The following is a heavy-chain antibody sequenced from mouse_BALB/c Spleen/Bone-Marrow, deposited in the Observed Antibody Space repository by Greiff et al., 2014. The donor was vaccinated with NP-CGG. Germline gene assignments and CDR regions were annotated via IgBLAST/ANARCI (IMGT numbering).Heavy chain of an antibody. CDR1: GFSLTSYG. Sequence: VQLVESGPGLVAPSQSLSITCTVSGFSLTSYGVHWVRQPPGKGLEWLGEIWAGGSTNYNSAPMSRLSISKDNAKSQVFLKMNSLQTDDTAMYYCARGYLWYFDVWGAGTTVTVSS. V-gene: IGHV2-9*02. J-gene: IGHJ1*01. CDR3: ARGYLWYFDV. CDR2: IWAGGST.